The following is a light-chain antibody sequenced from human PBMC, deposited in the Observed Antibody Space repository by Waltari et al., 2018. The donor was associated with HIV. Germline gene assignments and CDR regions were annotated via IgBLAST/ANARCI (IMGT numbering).Light chain of an antibody. CDR2: WAS. Sequence: DIVMTQSPDSLTVSLGDRATINCKSSQGLLNTSNNKNYLAWFRQKPGQPPDLLIYWASTRESGVPDRFSGSGSGTNFTLTINRLQAEDVAVYYCHQYYGAMYTFGRGTKLEI. J-gene: IGKJ2*01. V-gene: IGKV4-1*01. CDR1: QGLLNTSNNKNY. CDR3: HQYYGAMYT.